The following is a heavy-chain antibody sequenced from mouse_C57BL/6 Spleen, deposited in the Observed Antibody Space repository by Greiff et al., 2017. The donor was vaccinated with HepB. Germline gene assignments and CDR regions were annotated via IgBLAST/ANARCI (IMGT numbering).Heavy chain of an antibody. D-gene: IGHD2-1*01. Sequence: QVQLQQSGAELVRPGSSVKLSCKASGYTFTSYWMHWVKQRPIQGLEWIGNIDPSDSETHYNQKFKDKATLTVDKSSSTAYMQLSSLTSEDSAVYYCARWGGNYGFDYWGQGTTLTVSS. CDR3: ARWGGNYGFDY. J-gene: IGHJ2*01. V-gene: IGHV1-52*01. CDR1: GYTFTSYW. CDR2: IDPSDSET.